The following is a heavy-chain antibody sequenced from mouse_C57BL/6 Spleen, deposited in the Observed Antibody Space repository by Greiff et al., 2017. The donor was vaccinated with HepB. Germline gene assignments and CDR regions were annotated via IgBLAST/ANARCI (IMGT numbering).Heavy chain of an antibody. J-gene: IGHJ4*01. D-gene: IGHD1-1*01. Sequence: EVQLVESGEGLVKPGGSLKLSCAASGFTFSSYAMSWVRQTPEKRLEWVAYISSGGDYIYYADTVKGRFTISRDNARNTLYLQMSSLKSEDTAMYYCTRGPQLRGLHYYAMDYWGQGTSVTVSS. V-gene: IGHV5-9-1*02. CDR3: TRGPQLRGLHYYAMDY. CDR2: ISSGGDYI. CDR1: GFTFSSYA.